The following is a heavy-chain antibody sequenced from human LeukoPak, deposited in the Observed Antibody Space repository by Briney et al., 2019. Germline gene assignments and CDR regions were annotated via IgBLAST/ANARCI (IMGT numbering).Heavy chain of an antibody. D-gene: IGHD6-13*01. CDR3: AREWQGGIAAAGTRIEGDY. CDR2: IKQDGSEK. Sequence: VGSLRLSCAVSGFSVSGYWMTWVRQAPGKGLEWVANIKQDGSEKNYVDSVKGRFTISRDNAENSLFLQMNSLRVEDTAVYYCAREWQGGIAAAGTRIEGDYWGQGTLVAVSS. CDR1: GFSVSGYW. J-gene: IGHJ4*02. V-gene: IGHV3-7*01.